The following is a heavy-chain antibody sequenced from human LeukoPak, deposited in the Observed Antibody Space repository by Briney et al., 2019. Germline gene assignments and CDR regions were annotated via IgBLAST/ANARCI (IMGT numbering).Heavy chain of an antibody. V-gene: IGHV1-3*01. J-gene: IGHJ5*02. CDR2: INAGNGNT. CDR1: GYTFTSYA. CDR3: ARGRYYYDSGSYPSWFDP. Sequence: GASVKVSCKASGYTFTSYAMHWVRQAPGQRLEWMGWINAGNGNTKYSQKFQGRVTITRDTSASTAYMELSSLRSEDTAVYYCARGRYYYDSGSYPSWFDPWGQGTLVTVSS. D-gene: IGHD3-10*01.